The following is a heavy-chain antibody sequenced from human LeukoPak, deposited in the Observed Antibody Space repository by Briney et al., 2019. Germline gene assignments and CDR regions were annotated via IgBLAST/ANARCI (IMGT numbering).Heavy chain of an antibody. Sequence: PSETLSLTCTVSGGSIRSYYWSWIRQPPGKGLEWIGYIYYSGSTNYNPSLKSRVTISVDTSKNQFSLKLSSVTAADTAVYYCAREDSSSYWYFDLWGRGTLVTVSS. D-gene: IGHD6-6*01. V-gene: IGHV4-59*12. CDR3: AREDSSSYWYFDL. CDR1: GGSIRSYY. CDR2: IYYSGST. J-gene: IGHJ2*01.